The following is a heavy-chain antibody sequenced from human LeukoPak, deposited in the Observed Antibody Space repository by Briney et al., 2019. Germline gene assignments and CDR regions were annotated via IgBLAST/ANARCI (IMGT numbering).Heavy chain of an antibody. CDR3: ARDLEDSSGYYYYYYYMDV. J-gene: IGHJ6*03. Sequence: ASVKVSCKASGYTFTGYYMHWVRQAPGQGLEWMGRINPNSGGTNYAQKFQGRVTMTRDTSISTAYMELSRLRSDDTAVYYCARDLEDSSGYYYYYYYMDVWGKGTTVTASS. V-gene: IGHV1-2*06. D-gene: IGHD3-22*01. CDR1: GYTFTGYY. CDR2: INPNSGGT.